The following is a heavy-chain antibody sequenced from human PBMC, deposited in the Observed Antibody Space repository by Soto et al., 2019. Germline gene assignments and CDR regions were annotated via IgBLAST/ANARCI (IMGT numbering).Heavy chain of an antibody. CDR2: FDPAKGET. D-gene: IGHD3-10*01. J-gene: IGHJ5*02. CDR1: GYSLTELS. V-gene: IGHV1-24*01. Sequence: QVQLVQSGAEVKKPGASVKVSCKVSGYSLTELSMHWVRQAHGKGLEWMGGFDPAKGETLYAQKFQGRVTMTEDTSTDIAYMELSSLRSEDTAVYYCATVVSGAWGQGTLVTVSS. CDR3: ATVVSGA.